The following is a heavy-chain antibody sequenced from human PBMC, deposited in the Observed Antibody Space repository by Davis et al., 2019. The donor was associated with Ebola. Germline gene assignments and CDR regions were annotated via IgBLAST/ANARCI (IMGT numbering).Heavy chain of an antibody. V-gene: IGHV4-34*01. J-gene: IGHJ6*02. CDR2: INHSGST. Sequence: SETLSLTCAVYGGSFSGYYWSWIRQPPGKGLEWIGEINHSGSTNYNPSLKSRVTISVDTSKNQFSLELSSVTAADTAVYYCARGVYGNYGMDVWGQGTTVTVSS. D-gene: IGHD5/OR15-5a*01. CDR3: ARGVYGNYGMDV. CDR1: GGSFSGYY.